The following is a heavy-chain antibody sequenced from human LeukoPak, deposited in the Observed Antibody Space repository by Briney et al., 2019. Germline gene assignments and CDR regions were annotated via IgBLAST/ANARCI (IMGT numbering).Heavy chain of an antibody. J-gene: IGHJ4*02. V-gene: IGHV3-15*01. CDR3: YTSITDY. CDR2: IRSKTDGGAT. D-gene: IGHD2-21*01. CDR1: GFTFSNAW. Sequence: GGSLRLSCAASGFTFSNAWMSWVRQAPGKGLEWVGRIRSKTDGGATDYAAPVKGRFTISRDDSKNTLYLQINSLKIEDTAMYYCYTSITDYWGQGTLVTVSS.